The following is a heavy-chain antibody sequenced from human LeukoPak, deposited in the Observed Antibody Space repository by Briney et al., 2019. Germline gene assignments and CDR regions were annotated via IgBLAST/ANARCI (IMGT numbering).Heavy chain of an antibody. V-gene: IGHV3-21*01. D-gene: IGHD3-10*01. CDR1: GFTFSSYS. Sequence: GGSLRLSCAASGFTFSSYSMNWVRQAPGKGLEWVSSISSSSSYIYYADSVKGRFTISRDNAKNSLYLQMNSLRAEDTAVYYCARVPPVRGVMEYYFDYWGQGTLVTVSS. J-gene: IGHJ4*02. CDR2: ISSSSSYI. CDR3: ARVPPVRGVMEYYFDY.